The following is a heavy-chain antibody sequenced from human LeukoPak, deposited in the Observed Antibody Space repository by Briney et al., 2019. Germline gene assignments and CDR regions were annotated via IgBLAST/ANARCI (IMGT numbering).Heavy chain of an antibody. CDR1: GGYISSYY. V-gene: IGHV4-59*08. CDR3: ARRGGRYCSSTRCYEYYFDY. D-gene: IGHD2-2*01. J-gene: IGHJ4*02. Sequence: SSETLSLTCTVSGGYISSYYWSWIRQPPGKGLEWIGYIYYNGSTKYNPSLKSRVTISVDTSKNQFSLKLSSVTAADTAVYYCARRGGRYCSSTRCYEYYFDYWGQGTLVTVSS. CDR2: IYYNGST.